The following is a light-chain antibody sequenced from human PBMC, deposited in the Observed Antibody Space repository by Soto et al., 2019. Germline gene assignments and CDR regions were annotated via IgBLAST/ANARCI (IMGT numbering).Light chain of an antibody. Sequence: QSVLTQPASVSGSPGQSITFSCTGTSSDVGGYNYVSWYQQHPGKAPKLMIYDVSNRPSGVSNRFSGSKSGNTASLTISGLQAEDEADYYCSSYTSTSTAVFGGGTQLTVL. J-gene: IGLJ7*01. CDR3: SSYTSTSTAV. CDR2: DVS. V-gene: IGLV2-14*01. CDR1: SSDVGGYNY.